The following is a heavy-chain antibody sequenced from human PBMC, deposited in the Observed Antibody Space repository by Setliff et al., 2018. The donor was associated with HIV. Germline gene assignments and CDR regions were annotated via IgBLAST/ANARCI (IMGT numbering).Heavy chain of an antibody. J-gene: IGHJ6*03. CDR1: GGTFSTYG. D-gene: IGHD2-2*01. V-gene: IGHV1-69*06. CDR2: IIPMFGAA. Sequence: GASVKVSCKASGGTFSTYGISWVRQAPGQGLEWVGGIIPMFGAANYAQKFQGRVTITADKSTSTAYMELSSLRFEDTAVYYCARGGYCSSTSCPSYYYYMDVWGKGTTVTVSS. CDR3: ARGGYCSSTSCPSYYYYMDV.